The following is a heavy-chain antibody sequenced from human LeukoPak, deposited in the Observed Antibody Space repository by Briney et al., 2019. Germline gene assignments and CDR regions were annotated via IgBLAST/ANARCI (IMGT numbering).Heavy chain of an antibody. CDR1: GFTFSAYW. CDR2: INEGGNVK. Sequence: RTGGSLRLSCAASGFTFSAYWMTWVRQAPGKGLEWVANINEGGNVKFYVDSVKGRFTISRDNTKISLYLQMYSLRAEDTAVYYCARVGKNGWDFDHWGQGTLVTVSS. J-gene: IGHJ4*02. CDR3: ARVGKNGWDFDH. D-gene: IGHD6-19*01. V-gene: IGHV3-7*01.